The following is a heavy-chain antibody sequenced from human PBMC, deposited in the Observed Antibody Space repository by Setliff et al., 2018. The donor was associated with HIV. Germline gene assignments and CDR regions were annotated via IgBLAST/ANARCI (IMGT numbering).Heavy chain of an antibody. Sequence: ASVKVSCKTSGYTFTNYNIHWVRQAPGQGLEWVGMVYPSGGSTAYAEKFQGRVTMTRDTSTSTVYMELSRLRSEDTAVYYCARPGIAAADYYFDYWGQGTLGTVSS. CDR2: VYPSGGST. V-gene: IGHV1-46*01. D-gene: IGHD6-13*01. J-gene: IGHJ4*02. CDR3: ARPGIAAADYYFDY. CDR1: GYTFTNYN.